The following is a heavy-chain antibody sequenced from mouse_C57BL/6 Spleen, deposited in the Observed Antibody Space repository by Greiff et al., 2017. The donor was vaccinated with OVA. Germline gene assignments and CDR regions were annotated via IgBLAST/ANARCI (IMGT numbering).Heavy chain of an antibody. CDR3: TTKGYYGSSYY. Sequence: EVQLQQSGAELVRPGASVKLSCTASGFNIKDDYMHWVKQRPEQGLEWIGWIDPENGDTEYASKFQGKATITADTSSNTAYLQLSSLTSEDTAVYDCTTKGYYGSSYYWGQGTTLTVSS. D-gene: IGHD1-1*01. CDR2: IDPENGDT. CDR1: GFNIKDDY. J-gene: IGHJ2*01. V-gene: IGHV14-4*01.